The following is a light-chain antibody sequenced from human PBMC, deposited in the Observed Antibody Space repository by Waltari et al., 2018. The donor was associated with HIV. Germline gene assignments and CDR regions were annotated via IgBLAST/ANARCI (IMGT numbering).Light chain of an antibody. J-gene: IGLJ3*02. CDR2: DVT. CDR1: SSDVGGYNY. V-gene: IGLV2-11*01. CDR3: CSYAGGYTWV. Sequence: QSALTQPRSVSGSPGQSVTISCTGTSSDVGGYNYVSWYQQHPGKAPKLMIYDVTKRPSGVPDRFSGSKSGKTASLTISGLQAEVEADYFCCSYAGGYTWVFGGGTKLTVL.